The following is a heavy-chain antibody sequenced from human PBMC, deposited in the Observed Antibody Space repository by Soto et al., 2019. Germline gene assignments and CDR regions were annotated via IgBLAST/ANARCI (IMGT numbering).Heavy chain of an antibody. V-gene: IGHV3-23*01. Sequence: GGSLRLSCAASGFTFSSYAMSWVRQAPGKGLEWVSAISGSGGSTYYADSVKGRFTISRDNSKNTLYLQMNSLRAEDTAVYYCAKGRDYGDYVGRIYDYWGQGTLVTVSS. CDR3: AKGRDYGDYVGRIYDY. CDR1: GFTFSSYA. CDR2: ISGSGGST. J-gene: IGHJ4*02. D-gene: IGHD4-17*01.